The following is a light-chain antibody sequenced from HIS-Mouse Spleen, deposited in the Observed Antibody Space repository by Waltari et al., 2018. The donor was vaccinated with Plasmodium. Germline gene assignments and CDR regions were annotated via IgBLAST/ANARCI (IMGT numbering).Light chain of an antibody. CDR2: RNN. CDR3: AAWDDSLNGVV. Sequence: QSVLTQPPSASGTPGQRVTISCSGSSSNIGSNTVNWYQQLPGTAPKLLIYRNNQRPSGVPDRVSGSKSGTSASLAISGLQSEDEADDYCAAWDDSLNGVVFGGGTKLTVL. CDR1: SSNIGSNT. J-gene: IGLJ2*01. V-gene: IGLV1-44*01.